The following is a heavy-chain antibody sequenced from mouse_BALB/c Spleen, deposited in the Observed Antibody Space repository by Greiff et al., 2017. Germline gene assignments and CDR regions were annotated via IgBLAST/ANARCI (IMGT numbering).Heavy chain of an antibody. CDR1: GYTFTSYW. J-gene: IGHJ4*01. Sequence: VHLVESGAELAKPGASVKMSCKASGYTFTSYWMHWVKQRPGQGLEWIGYINPSTGYTEYNQKFKDKATLTADKSSSTAYMQLSSLTSEDSAVYYCARYYDYDYYAMDYWGQGTSVTVSS. CDR2: INPSTGYT. CDR3: ARYYDYDYYAMDY. V-gene: IGHV1-7*01. D-gene: IGHD2-4*01.